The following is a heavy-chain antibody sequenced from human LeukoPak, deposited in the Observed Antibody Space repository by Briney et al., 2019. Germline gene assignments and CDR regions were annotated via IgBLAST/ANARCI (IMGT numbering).Heavy chain of an antibody. CDR3: ATDQPGDGYNTVGYYMDV. V-gene: IGHV1-24*01. Sequence: ASVKVSCEVSGYTLTELSMHWVRQAPGKGLEWMGGFDPEDGETIYAQKFQGRVTMTEDTSTDTAYMELSSLRSEDTAVYYCATDQPGDGYNTVGYYMDVWGKGTTVTVSS. CDR2: FDPEDGET. CDR1: GYTLTELS. D-gene: IGHD5-24*01. J-gene: IGHJ6*03.